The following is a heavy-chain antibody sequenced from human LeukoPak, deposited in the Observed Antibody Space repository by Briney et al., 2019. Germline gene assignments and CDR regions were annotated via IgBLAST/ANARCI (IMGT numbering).Heavy chain of an antibody. V-gene: IGHV4-4*07. D-gene: IGHD5-12*01. Sequence: PSETLSLTCTVSGASISGYFWSWVRQPAGKGLEWIGRIYFSGTNNYNPSLKSRVTLSLDTSKNHFSLNLTSVTAADTAVYYCAREPTSGREPTSGRPLDYWGQGTLVTVSS. CDR1: GASISGYF. CDR2: IYFSGTN. CDR3: AREPTSGREPTSGRPLDY. J-gene: IGHJ4*02.